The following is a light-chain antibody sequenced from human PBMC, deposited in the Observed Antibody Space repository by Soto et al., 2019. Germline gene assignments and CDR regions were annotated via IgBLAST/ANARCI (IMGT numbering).Light chain of an antibody. CDR1: QSVSSSY. CDR3: QHYGSSSWT. CDR2: GAS. J-gene: IGKJ1*01. Sequence: IVLTQSPGTLSLSPGERATLSCRASQSVSSSYLAWYQQKPGQAPRLLIYGASSRATGIPDRFSGSGSETDFTLTSSRLEPEDFAVYYCQHYGSSSWTFGQGTKVEIK. V-gene: IGKV3-20*01.